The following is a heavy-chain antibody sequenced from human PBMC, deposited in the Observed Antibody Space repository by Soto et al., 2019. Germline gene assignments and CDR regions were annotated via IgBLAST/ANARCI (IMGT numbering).Heavy chain of an antibody. CDR2: IYYDGST. Sequence: SETLSLTCTVSGGSISRYYWSWIRQPPGKGLEWIGNIYYDGSTNYSPSLKSRVTISVDTSKNQFSLRLSSVTAADTAVYYCARAGYSYGLGYYYDYWGQGTLVTVYS. D-gene: IGHD5-18*01. J-gene: IGHJ4*02. CDR3: ARAGYSYGLGYYYDY. V-gene: IGHV4-59*01. CDR1: GGSISRYY.